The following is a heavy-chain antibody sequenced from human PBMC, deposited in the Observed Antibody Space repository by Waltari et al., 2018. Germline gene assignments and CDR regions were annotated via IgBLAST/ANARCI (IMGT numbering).Heavy chain of an antibody. D-gene: IGHD3-10*01. Sequence: TFGDYAMSWVRQAPGKGLAWVGFIRSKAYGGTTEYAASVKGRFTISRDDSKSIAYLQMNSLKTEDTAVYYCTRDRMMRGSLTTDYYYYYYGMDVWGQGTTVTVSS. CDR2: IRSKAYGGTT. CDR1: TFGDYA. J-gene: IGHJ6*02. CDR3: TRDRMMRGSLTTDYYYYYYGMDV. V-gene: IGHV3-49*04.